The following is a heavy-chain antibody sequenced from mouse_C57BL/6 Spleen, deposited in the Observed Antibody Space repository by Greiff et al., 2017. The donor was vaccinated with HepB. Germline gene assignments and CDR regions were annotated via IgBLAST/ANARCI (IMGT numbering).Heavy chain of an antibody. Sequence: DVMLVESGEGLVKPGGSLKLSCAASGFTFSSYAMSWVRQTPEKRLEWVAYISSGGDYIYYADTVKGRFTISRDNARNTLYLQMSSLKSEDTAMYYCTREGRGWFAYWGQGTLVTVSA. CDR1: GFTFSSYA. CDR2: ISSGGDYI. CDR3: TREGRGWFAY. J-gene: IGHJ3*01. V-gene: IGHV5-9-1*02.